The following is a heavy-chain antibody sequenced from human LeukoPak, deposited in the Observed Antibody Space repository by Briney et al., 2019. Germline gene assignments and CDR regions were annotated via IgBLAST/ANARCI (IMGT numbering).Heavy chain of an antibody. CDR2: IYYSGST. Sequence: SETLSLTCTVSGGSISSSSYYWGWIRQPPGKGLEWIGSIYYSGSTYYNPSLKSRVTISVDTSKNQFSLKLSSVTAADTAVYYCARHNYDSSGYYPVYWGQGTLVTVSS. D-gene: IGHD3-22*01. CDR3: ARHNYDSSGYYPVY. CDR1: GGSISSSSYY. J-gene: IGHJ4*02. V-gene: IGHV4-39*01.